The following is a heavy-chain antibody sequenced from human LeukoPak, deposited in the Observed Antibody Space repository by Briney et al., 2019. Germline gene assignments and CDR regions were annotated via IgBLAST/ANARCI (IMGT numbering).Heavy chain of an antibody. Sequence: GGSLRLSCAASGFIFSAYGMHWVRQAPGNGLEWLAVIWYDGSSKYYADSVKGRFTISRDNSKNTLYMQMNNLRVEDTAVYFCARDNRYTGNYLDAFDIWGQGTLVTVSS. CDR3: ARDNRYTGNYLDAFDI. CDR2: IWYDGSSK. CDR1: GFIFSAYG. D-gene: IGHD3-16*02. J-gene: IGHJ3*02. V-gene: IGHV3-33*01.